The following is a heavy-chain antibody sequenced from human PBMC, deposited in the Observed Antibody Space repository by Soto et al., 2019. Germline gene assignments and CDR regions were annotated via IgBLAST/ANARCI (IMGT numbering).Heavy chain of an antibody. J-gene: IGHJ5*02. D-gene: IGHD6-19*01. CDR3: ARGRGRYSSGWSWFAP. V-gene: IGHV4-4*02. CDR1: GGTIRSPDW. CDR2: IFQSGST. Sequence: TSETLSLTCGVSGGTIRSPDWWTWVRQPPGKGLEWIGEIFQSGSTNYTPSLESRVTISVDKSKNQFSLTLTSVTAADTAVYFCARGRGRYSSGWSWFAPWGQGILVTVSS.